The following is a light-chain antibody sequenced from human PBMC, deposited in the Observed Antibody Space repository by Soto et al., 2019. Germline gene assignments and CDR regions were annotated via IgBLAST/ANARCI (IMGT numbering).Light chain of an antibody. CDR2: AAS. Sequence: DIQMTQSPSSLSASVGDRVTITCRASQSISFYLNWYQQKPGKAPNLLIYAASSLQSGAPSRFSGSGSGTDFTLTISSLQPEDFATYYCQQSFSTAWTFGQGTKVEIK. CDR3: QQSFSTAWT. J-gene: IGKJ1*01. V-gene: IGKV1-39*01. CDR1: QSISFY.